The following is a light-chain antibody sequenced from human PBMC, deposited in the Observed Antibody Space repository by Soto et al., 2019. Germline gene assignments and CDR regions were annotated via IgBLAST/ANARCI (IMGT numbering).Light chain of an antibody. CDR2: GAS. V-gene: IGKV3-11*01. CDR3: QQRSNWPGST. Sequence: EIVMTQSPDTLSVSPGERATLSCRASQSISSYLAWYQLKPGQAPRLLIYGASTRATGIPARFSGSGSGTDFTLTISSLEPEDFAVYYCQQRSNWPGSTCGQGTRLEIK. J-gene: IGKJ5*01. CDR1: QSISSY.